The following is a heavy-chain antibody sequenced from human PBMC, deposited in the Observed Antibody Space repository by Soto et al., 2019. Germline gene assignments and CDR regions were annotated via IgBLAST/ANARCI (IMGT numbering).Heavy chain of an antibody. D-gene: IGHD3-22*01. CDR2: IFYDVTT. V-gene: IGHV4-31*03. Sequence: SQPLSLTCTVSGGSVNSDTYYWNWIRHHPGKGLEWIGYIFYDVTTYYNPSLKSRVSISVDTSQNRFSLKVNSMTAADTAVYYCAREEAMIISGYLHSWGQGNLVNVS. J-gene: IGHJ4*02. CDR1: GGSVNSDTYY. CDR3: AREEAMIISGYLHS.